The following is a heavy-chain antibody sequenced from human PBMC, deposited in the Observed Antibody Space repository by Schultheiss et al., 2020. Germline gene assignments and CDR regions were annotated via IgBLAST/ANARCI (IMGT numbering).Heavy chain of an antibody. D-gene: IGHD3-3*01. CDR3: AKDPPGPYYDFWSGYSNVAFDI. CDR1: GGSISSYY. J-gene: IGHJ3*02. Sequence: SETLSLTCTVSGGSISSYYWGWIRQPPGKGLEWIGSIYYSGSTYYNPSLKSRVTISVDTSKNQFSLKLSSVTAADTAVYYCAKDPPGPYYDFWSGYSNVAFDIWGQGTMITVSS. V-gene: IGHV4-39*02. CDR2: IYYSGST.